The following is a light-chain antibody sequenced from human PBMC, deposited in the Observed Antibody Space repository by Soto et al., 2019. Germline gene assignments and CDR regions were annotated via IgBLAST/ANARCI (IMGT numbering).Light chain of an antibody. CDR2: DAS. CDR3: QQYGSSRT. Sequence: DIQMTESPPTLSASVGDRVTITCRASQSISGWLAWYQQKPGKAPKLLIYDASNLEGGVPSRFSGTGSGTEFTLTISRLEPEDFAVYYCQQYGSSRTFGQGTKVDIK. J-gene: IGKJ1*01. V-gene: IGKV1-5*01. CDR1: QSISGW.